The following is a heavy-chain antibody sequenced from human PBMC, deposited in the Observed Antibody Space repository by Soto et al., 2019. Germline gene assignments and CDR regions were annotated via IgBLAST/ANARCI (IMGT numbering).Heavy chain of an antibody. Sequence: PGESLKISCAASGFTFSSYAMSWVRQAPGKGLEWVSAISGSGGSTYYADSVKGRFTISRDNSKNTLYLQMNSLRAEDTAVYYCARKGGRTSCCYAGAFDIWGQGTMVTVSS. D-gene: IGHD2-2*01. CDR2: ISGSGGST. J-gene: IGHJ3*02. V-gene: IGHV3-23*01. CDR1: GFTFSSYA. CDR3: ARKGGRTSCCYAGAFDI.